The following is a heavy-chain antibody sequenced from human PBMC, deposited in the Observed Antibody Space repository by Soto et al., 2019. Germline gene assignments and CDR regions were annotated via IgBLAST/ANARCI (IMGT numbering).Heavy chain of an antibody. V-gene: IGHV3-43*01. CDR3: ARTGISLRWPTHRRGYYYYGMDV. CDR1: GFTFYDYT. Sequence: HPGGSLRLSCAASGFTFYDYTMHWFRQAPGEGLEWVSLISWDGYSTYYADSVKGRFTISRDNGKNSLYLQMNSLRAEDTALYYCARTGISLRWPTHRRGYYYYGMDVWGQGTTVTVS. D-gene: IGHD4-17*01. CDR2: ISWDGYST. J-gene: IGHJ6*02.